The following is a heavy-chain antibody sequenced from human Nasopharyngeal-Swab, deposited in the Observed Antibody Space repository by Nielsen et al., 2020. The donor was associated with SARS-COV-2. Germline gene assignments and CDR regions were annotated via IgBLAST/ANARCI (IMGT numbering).Heavy chain of an antibody. CDR2: LNWNRGRK. J-gene: IGHJ4*02. CDR3: ARGTADYSNPSFDY. Sequence: LKISCAASGFTFDDYTMHWVRQPPGEGLEWVSGLNWNRGRKGYADSVKGRFTISRDNAKNSLYLLMNSLRSEDTALYYCARGTADYSNPSFDYWGQGTLVTVSS. D-gene: IGHD4-11*01. CDR1: GFTFDDYT. V-gene: IGHV3-9*01.